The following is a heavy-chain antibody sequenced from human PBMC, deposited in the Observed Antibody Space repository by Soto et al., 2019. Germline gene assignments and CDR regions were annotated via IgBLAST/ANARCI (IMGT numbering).Heavy chain of an antibody. Sequence: PGGSLRLSCAASGFTFSSYAMNWVRQAPGKGLEWVSSISSSSSHLFYADSVKGRFTISRDNAKNSLFLQMNSLRVEDTAVYYCATRYCTTTSCYSFDYWGQGSLVTSPQ. CDR1: GFTFSSYA. CDR3: ATRYCTTTSCYSFDY. D-gene: IGHD2-2*01. CDR2: ISSSSSHL. V-gene: IGHV3-21*01. J-gene: IGHJ4*02.